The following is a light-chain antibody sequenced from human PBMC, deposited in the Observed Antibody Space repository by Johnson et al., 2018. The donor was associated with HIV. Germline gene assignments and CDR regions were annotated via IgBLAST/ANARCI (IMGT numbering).Light chain of an antibody. Sequence: QSVLTQPPSVSAAPGQKVTISCSGSSSNIGNNYVSWYQQLPGTAPKLLIYENNKRPSGIPARFSGSKSGTSATLGITGLQTGDGADYYCGTWDSSLGTYVFGTGTKVTVL. CDR1: SSNIGNNY. J-gene: IGLJ1*01. CDR3: GTWDSSLGTYV. CDR2: ENN. V-gene: IGLV1-51*02.